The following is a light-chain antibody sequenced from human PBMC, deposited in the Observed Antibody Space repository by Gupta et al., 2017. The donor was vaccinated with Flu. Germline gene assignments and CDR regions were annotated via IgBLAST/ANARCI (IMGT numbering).Light chain of an antibody. V-gene: IGKV3-20*01. Sequence: DIVLTPSPGTLSLSPGERATLSCRASQTFSTGYLAWYQQKPGQAPRLLMYGTSSRATGIPDRFSGSGSGTDFTLTINRLEPEDFAVYYCQQYDDSPPWTFGQGTKVEIK. CDR2: GTS. CDR1: QTFSTGY. CDR3: QQYDDSPPWT. J-gene: IGKJ1*01.